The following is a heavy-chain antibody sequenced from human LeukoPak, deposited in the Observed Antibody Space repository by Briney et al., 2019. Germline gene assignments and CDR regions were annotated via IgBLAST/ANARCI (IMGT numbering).Heavy chain of an antibody. D-gene: IGHD3-10*01. Sequence: SETLSLTCTVSGGSISSYYWSWIRQPPGKGLEWIGYIYYSGSTNYDPSLKSRVTISVDTSKNQFSLKLSSVTAADTAVYYCARVWFGESLWSAFDIWGQGTLVTVSS. V-gene: IGHV4-59*01. CDR2: IYYSGST. CDR1: GGSISSYY. CDR3: ARVWFGESLWSAFDI. J-gene: IGHJ3*02.